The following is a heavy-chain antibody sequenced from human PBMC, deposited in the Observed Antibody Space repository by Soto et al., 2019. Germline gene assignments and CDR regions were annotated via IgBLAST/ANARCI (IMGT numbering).Heavy chain of an antibody. J-gene: IGHJ6*02. Sequence: PSETLSLTCTVSGTSISSGDCSWSWLRQPPGKGLEWIGYIYYSGSTYYNPSLKSRVTISVDTSKSQFSLKLSFVTAADTAVYYRARISMPPNYYFGMDVWGQGTTVTVSS. CDR2: IYYSGST. CDR1: GTSISSGDCS. CDR3: ARISMPPNYYFGMDV. D-gene: IGHD2-2*01. V-gene: IGHV4-30-4*01.